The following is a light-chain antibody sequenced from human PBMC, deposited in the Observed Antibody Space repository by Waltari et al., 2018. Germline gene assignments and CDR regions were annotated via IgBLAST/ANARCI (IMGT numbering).Light chain of an antibody. V-gene: IGKV3-15*01. J-gene: IGKJ4*01. CDR3: QQYNNWPPLT. CDR1: QSVSTN. Sequence: SVSPGERVTLSCRASQSVSTNLGWYQQKPGQAPRLLIYGASTRATGIPARFSGSGSGTEFTLTISSLQSEDFAVYYCQQYNNWPPLTFGGGTKVEIK. CDR2: GAS.